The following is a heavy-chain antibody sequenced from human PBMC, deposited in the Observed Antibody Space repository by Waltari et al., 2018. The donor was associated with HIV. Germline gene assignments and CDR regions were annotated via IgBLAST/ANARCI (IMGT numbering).Heavy chain of an antibody. CDR1: GFTCSNFA. CDR2: FWSDGVEI. V-gene: IGHV3-33*01. Sequence: QVQLVESGGGVVQPGTSLTLSCAVSGFTCSNFAIHWVRQSPGKGLEWLVVFWSDGVEISYADSVKGRFTISKDSSQKTLYLHLTSLGAEDTALYYCARGYSSSRWIPLYHWGRGTLVTVSS. D-gene: IGHD4-4*01. J-gene: IGHJ4*02. CDR3: ARGYSSSRWIPLYH.